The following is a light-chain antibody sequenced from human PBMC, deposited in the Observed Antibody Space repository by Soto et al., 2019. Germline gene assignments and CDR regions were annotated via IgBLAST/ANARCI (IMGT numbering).Light chain of an antibody. V-gene: IGKV1-39*01. CDR1: QTIRSY. J-gene: IGKJ4*01. CDR3: QQSYSIPRT. CDR2: AAS. Sequence: DIQMTQSPFSLSASVGDRVTITCRASQTIRSYLNWYQQKPGKAPSLLIYAASNLQIPSRFSGSGSGTDFTLTISSLQPEDVATYYCQQSYSIPRTFGGGTKVEIK.